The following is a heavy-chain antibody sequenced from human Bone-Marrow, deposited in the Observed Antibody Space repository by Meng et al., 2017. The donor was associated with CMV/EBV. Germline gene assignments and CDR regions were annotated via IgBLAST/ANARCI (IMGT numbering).Heavy chain of an antibody. CDR3: ARNWGGAY. V-gene: IGHV5-51*01. J-gene: IGHJ4*02. CDR1: GYSFTNYW. D-gene: IGHD7-27*01. Sequence: KVSCKGSGYSFTNYWIGWVRQMPGKGLEWMGIIYPGDSDTRYSPSFQGQVTISADKSINTAYLQWSSLQASDTAMYYCARNWGGAYWGQGKLVTVSS. CDR2: IYPGDSDT.